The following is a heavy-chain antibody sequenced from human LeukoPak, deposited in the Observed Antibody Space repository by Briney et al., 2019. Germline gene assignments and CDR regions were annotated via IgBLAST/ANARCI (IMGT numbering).Heavy chain of an antibody. V-gene: IGHV4-38-2*02. CDR3: ARGRSGYGGNSGIASCDY. D-gene: IGHD4-23*01. CDR2: IYHTGTI. Sequence: LETLSLTCTVSGDSISNGYYWGWIRRPPGKGREWIGSIYHTGTIYYNPSLKSGVTISVDTANNKLSLKVRSVPAADTAVYYCARGRSGYGGNSGIASCDYWGQGTLVAVSS. J-gene: IGHJ4*02. CDR1: GDSISNGYY.